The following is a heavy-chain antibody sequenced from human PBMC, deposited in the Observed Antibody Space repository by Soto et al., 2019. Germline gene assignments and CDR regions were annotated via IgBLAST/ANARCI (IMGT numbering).Heavy chain of an antibody. J-gene: IGHJ6*01. CDR3: ARDTFAYCSGSSCLYYSGMDG. D-gene: IGHD2-15*01. CDR1: GFTFTTYG. V-gene: IGHV3-30*03. Sequence: QVQLVESGGGVVQPGRSLRLSCAAPGFTFTTYGMHWVRQAPGKGLEWVAVISYDGRNKYYADSVKGRFTVSRDNSNNTVYLQLNSLRAEDTAVYYWARDTFAYCSGSSCLYYSGMDGWGPGNRVTVSS. CDR2: ISYDGRNK.